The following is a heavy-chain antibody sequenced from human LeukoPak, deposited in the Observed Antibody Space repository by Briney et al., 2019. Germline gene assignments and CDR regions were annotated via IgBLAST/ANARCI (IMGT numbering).Heavy chain of an antibody. CDR3: AKGYFSITSCTRAFDY. V-gene: IGHV3-9*01. Sequence: GRSLRLSCAASGFTFDDYAMHWVRQAPGKGLEGVSGISWNSGSIVYADSVKGRFTISRDYATNSLYLQMNSLRAEDTALYYCAKGYFSITSCTRAFDYWGQGTLVTVSS. J-gene: IGHJ4*02. D-gene: IGHD2-2*01. CDR1: GFTFDDYA. CDR2: ISWNSGSI.